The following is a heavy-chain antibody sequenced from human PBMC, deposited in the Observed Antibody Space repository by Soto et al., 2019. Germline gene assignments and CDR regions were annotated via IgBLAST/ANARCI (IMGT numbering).Heavy chain of an antibody. J-gene: IGHJ4*02. CDR2: AAPYTTNT. CDR1: GYTFSNFG. D-gene: IGHD1-1*01. Sequence: ASVKVYCKTSGYTFSNFGVSWVRLAPGQGLEWLGWAAPYTTNTEYDRKFHGRVTMTTDTSTSTAYMELRGLRSDDTAVYYCARDPPGKNDLDHWGQGTLVTVSS. V-gene: IGHV1-18*01. CDR3: ARDPPGKNDLDH.